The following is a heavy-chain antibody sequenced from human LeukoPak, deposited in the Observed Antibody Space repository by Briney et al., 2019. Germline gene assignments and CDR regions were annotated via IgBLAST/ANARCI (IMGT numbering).Heavy chain of an antibody. CDR2: IIPIFGTA. CDR3: ARVLRGDGSGSYYIRTGGNYYMDV. D-gene: IGHD3-10*01. Sequence: SVTVSCKASGGTFSSYAISWVRQAPGQGLEWMGGIIPIFGTANYAQKFQGRVTITADESTSTAYMELSSLRSEDTAVYYCARVLRGDGSGSYYIRTGGNYYMDVWGKGTTVTISS. V-gene: IGHV1-69*13. J-gene: IGHJ6*03. CDR1: GGTFSSYA.